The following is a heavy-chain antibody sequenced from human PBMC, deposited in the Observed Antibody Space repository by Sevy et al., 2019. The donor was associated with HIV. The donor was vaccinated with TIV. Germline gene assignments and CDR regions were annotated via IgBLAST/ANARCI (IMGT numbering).Heavy chain of an antibody. J-gene: IGHJ4*02. Sequence: ASVKVSCKASGYTFTGYYMHWVRQAPGQGLQWMGWINPDSGGPNYAPKFKGRVTLTRDTSISPAYMELSRLKSDDTAVYYCVRDDRDGYFEYWGQGTLVTVSS. V-gene: IGHV1-2*02. CDR2: INPDSGGP. CDR1: GYTFTGYY. CDR3: VRDDRDGYFEY.